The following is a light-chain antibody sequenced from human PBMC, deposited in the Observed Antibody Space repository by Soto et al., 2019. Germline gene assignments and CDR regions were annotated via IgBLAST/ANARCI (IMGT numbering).Light chain of an antibody. Sequence: EIVLTQSPGTPSFSPGERATLSCRARQSISSSRYLAWYQQKPGQAPRLLTYGASSRATGIPDRFSASGSGTDFTLTISRLEPEDFAVYYCQQYGSSPPVTFGGGTKVDIK. V-gene: IGKV3-20*01. CDR2: GAS. CDR3: QQYGSSPPVT. J-gene: IGKJ4*01. CDR1: QSISSSRY.